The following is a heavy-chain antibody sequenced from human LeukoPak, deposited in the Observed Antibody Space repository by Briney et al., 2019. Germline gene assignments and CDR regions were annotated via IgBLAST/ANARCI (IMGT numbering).Heavy chain of an antibody. CDR2: ISAYNGYP. CDR3: ARELSGDGYNWDAFDI. D-gene: IGHD5-24*01. J-gene: IGHJ3*02. Sequence: GASVKVSCKASGYTFTSYGISLVRQAPGQGLEWMGWISAYNGYPNYAQKHQRRVPMTTDTSTSTAYMELRSLRSDDTALYYCARELSGDGYNWDAFDIWGQGTMVTVCS. V-gene: IGHV1-18*01. CDR1: GYTFTSYG.